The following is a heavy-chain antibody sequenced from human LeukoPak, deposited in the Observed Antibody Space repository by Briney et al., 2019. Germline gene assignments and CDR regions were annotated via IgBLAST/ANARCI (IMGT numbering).Heavy chain of an antibody. D-gene: IGHD6-19*01. V-gene: IGHV3-30-3*01. Sequence: PGRSLRLSCAASGFTFSSYAMHWVRQAPGKGLEWVAVISYDGSNKYYADSVKGRFTISRDNSKNTLYLQMNSLRAEDTAVYYCARAHPGYSSGWYFDYWGQGTLSPSPQ. J-gene: IGHJ4*02. CDR2: ISYDGSNK. CDR1: GFTFSSYA. CDR3: ARAHPGYSSGWYFDY.